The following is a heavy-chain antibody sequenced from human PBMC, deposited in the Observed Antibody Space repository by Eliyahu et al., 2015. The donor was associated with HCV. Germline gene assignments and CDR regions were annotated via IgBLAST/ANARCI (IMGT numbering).Heavy chain of an antibody. CDR3: ARRDSSGYYRY. V-gene: IGHV3-30-3*01. CDR1: GSTFSSYA. Sequence: QVQLVESGGGVVQPGRSLRLSCAAXGSTFSSYAMHWVRQAPGKGLEWVAVISYDGSNKYYADSVKGRFTISRDNSKNTLYLQMNSLRAEDTAVYYCARRDSSGYYRYWGQGTLVTVSS. J-gene: IGHJ4*02. CDR2: ISYDGSNK. D-gene: IGHD3-22*01.